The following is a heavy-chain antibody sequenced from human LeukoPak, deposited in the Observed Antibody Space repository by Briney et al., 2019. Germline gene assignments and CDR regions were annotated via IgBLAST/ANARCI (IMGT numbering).Heavy chain of an antibody. CDR2: IYHSGST. J-gene: IGHJ4*02. CDR3: ARERGSGSLADY. V-gene: IGHV4-30-2*01. CDR1: GGSISSGGYY. Sequence: PSQTLSLTCTVSGGSISSGGYYWSWIRQPPGKGPEWIGYIYHSGSTYYNPSLKSRVAISVDTSKNQFSLKLSSVTAADTAVYYCARERGSGSLADYWGQGTLVTVSS. D-gene: IGHD3-10*01.